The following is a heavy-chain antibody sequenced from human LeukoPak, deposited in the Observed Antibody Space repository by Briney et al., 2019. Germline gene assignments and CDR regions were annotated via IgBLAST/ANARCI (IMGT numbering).Heavy chain of an antibody. V-gene: IGHV4-4*02. Sequence: SGTLSLTCAVFDDSIYTNKWWSWVRQPPGKGLEWIGEVSQTGTTYYDPSLTGRITISVDRSRNQFSLTLRSATAADTGVYYCASHMAVPGTRGFDDWGQGIPVTVPS. CDR1: DDSIYTNKW. J-gene: IGHJ4*02. CDR2: VSQTGTT. D-gene: IGHD6-19*01. CDR3: ASHMAVPGTRGFDD.